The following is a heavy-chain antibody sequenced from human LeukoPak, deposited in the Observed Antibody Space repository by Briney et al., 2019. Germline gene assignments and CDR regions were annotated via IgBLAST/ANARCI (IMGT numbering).Heavy chain of an antibody. Sequence: SETLSLTCTVSGGSISTSNYYWGWIRQPPGKGLEWIGNIFYSGSTYYSPSLKSRVTISLDTSRNQFSLKLSSVTAADTAVFYCARMRYYYDSRGFYWGQGTLVTVSS. J-gene: IGHJ4*02. V-gene: IGHV4-39*07. CDR3: ARMRYYYDSRGFY. CDR2: IFYSGST. D-gene: IGHD3-22*01. CDR1: GGSISTSNYY.